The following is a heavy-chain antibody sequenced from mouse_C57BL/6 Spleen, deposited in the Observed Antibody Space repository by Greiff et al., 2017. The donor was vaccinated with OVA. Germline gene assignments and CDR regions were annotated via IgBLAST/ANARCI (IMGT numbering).Heavy chain of an antibody. CDR1: GYTFTSYW. CDR3: ARSRYHYYCDY. Sequence: VQLQQPGAELVMPGASVKLSCKASGYTFTSYWMHWVKQRPGQGLEWIGEIDPSDSYTNYNQKFKGKSTLTVDKSSSTAYMQLSSLTSEDSAVYYCARSRYHYYCDYWGQGTTLTVSS. D-gene: IGHD1-1*01. V-gene: IGHV1-69*01. CDR2: IDPSDSYT. J-gene: IGHJ2*01.